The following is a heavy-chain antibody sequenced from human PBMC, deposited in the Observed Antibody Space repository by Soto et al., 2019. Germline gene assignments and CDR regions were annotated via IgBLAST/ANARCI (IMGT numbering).Heavy chain of an antibody. J-gene: IGHJ4*02. Sequence: SETLSLTCTVSGGSISSGGYYWSWIRQHPGTGLEWIGYISYSGNTYFHPSLRNRVTISLDTSKNEFSLKLNSVTAADTAVHYCASRNIDMDSFDYWGQGTLVTVSS. CDR1: GGSISSGGYY. CDR3: ASRNIDMDSFDY. CDR2: ISYSGNT. D-gene: IGHD5-18*01. V-gene: IGHV4-31*03.